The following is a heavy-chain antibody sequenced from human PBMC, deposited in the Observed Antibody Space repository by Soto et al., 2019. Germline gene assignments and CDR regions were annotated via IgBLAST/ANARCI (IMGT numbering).Heavy chain of an antibody. V-gene: IGHV1-18*04. D-gene: IGHD3-22*01. CDR3: ARVPFDSSVIEIDY. Sequence: ASVKVSCKASGYTFTSYGISWVRQAPGQGLEWMGWISAYNGNTNYAQKLQGRVTMTTDTSTSTADMELRSLRSDGTAGYYCARVPFDSSVIEIDYCCQVXMVTVSS. J-gene: IGHJ4*02. CDR1: GYTFTSYG. CDR2: ISAYNGNT.